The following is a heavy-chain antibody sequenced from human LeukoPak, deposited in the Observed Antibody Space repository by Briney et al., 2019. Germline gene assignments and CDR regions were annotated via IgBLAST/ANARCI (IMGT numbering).Heavy chain of an antibody. Sequence: PSETLSLTCTVSGGSISSGSYYWSWIRQPAGKGLEWIGRIYTSRSTNYNPSLKSRVTISVDTSKNQFSLKLSSVTAADTAVYYCARAPGELDSWGQGTLVTVSS. D-gene: IGHD3-10*01. CDR3: ARAPGELDS. J-gene: IGHJ5*02. V-gene: IGHV4-61*02. CDR2: IYTSRST. CDR1: GGSISSGSYY.